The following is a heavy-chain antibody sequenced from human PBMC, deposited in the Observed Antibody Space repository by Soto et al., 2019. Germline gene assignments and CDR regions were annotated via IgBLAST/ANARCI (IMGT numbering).Heavy chain of an antibody. CDR3: AREPLDGMDV. CDR2: IYHTGNT. V-gene: IGHV4-30-4*01. Sequence: HVQLHQSGPRLVKPSQTLSLXXXXIGGSVXXXXXXXXXXXXXXXRRLEWIGYIYHTGNTFYNPALENRVTMSVDASKNQFSLTLTSVTAADTAVYFCAREPLDGMDVWGQGTNVTVSS. CDR1: GGSVXXXXXX. J-gene: IGHJ6*02.